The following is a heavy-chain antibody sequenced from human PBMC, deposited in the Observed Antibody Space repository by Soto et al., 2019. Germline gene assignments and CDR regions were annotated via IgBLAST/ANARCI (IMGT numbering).Heavy chain of an antibody. CDR3: ARGSRDIVVVPAAIRCFDP. J-gene: IGHJ5*02. CDR2: INHSGST. D-gene: IGHD2-2*02. Sequence: KPSETLSLTCAVYGGSFSGYYWSWIRQPPGKGLEWVGEINHSGSTNYNPYLKSRVTISVDTSKNQFSLKLSAVTAADTAVYYCARGSRDIVVVPAAIRCFDPWGQGTLVTVSS. V-gene: IGHV4-34*01. CDR1: GGSFSGYY.